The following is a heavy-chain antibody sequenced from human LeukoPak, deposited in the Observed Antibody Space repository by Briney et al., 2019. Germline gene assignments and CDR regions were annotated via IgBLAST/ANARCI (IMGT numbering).Heavy chain of an antibody. V-gene: IGHV4-59*01. CDR3: ARDRVDCSSTSCYGVWYYYGMDV. CDR2: IYYSGST. J-gene: IGHJ6*04. D-gene: IGHD2-2*01. Sequence: SETLSLTCTVSGGSISSYYWSWIRQPPGKGLEWIGYIYYSGSTNYNPSLKSRVTISVDTSKNQFSLKLSSVTAADTAVYYCARDRVDCSSTSCYGVWYYYGMDVWGKGTTVTVSS. CDR1: GGSISSYY.